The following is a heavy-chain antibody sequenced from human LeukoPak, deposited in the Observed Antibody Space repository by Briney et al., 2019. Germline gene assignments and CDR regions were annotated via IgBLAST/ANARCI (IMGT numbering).Heavy chain of an antibody. CDR2: ISSSSSYI. CDR3: ARGQSMAGTEVDY. J-gene: IGHJ4*02. V-gene: IGHV3-21*01. CDR1: GFTFSSYS. D-gene: IGHD6-19*01. Sequence: GGSLRLSCAASGFTFSSYSMNWVRQAPGRGLEWVSSISSSSSYIYYADSVKGRFTISRDNAKNSLYLQMNSLRAEDTAVYYCARGQSMAGTEVDYWGQGTLVTVSS.